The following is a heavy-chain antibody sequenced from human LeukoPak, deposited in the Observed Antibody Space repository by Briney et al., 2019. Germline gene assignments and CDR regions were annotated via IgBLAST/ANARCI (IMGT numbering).Heavy chain of an antibody. CDR2: IIPIFGTA. CDR1: GGTFSSYA. CDR3: ARLLGTLRGVPEGYEPDAFDI. D-gene: IGHD3-10*01. J-gene: IGHJ3*02. Sequence: ASVKVSCKASGGTFSSYAISWVRQAPGQGLEWMGGIIPIFGTANYAQKFQGRVTITTDESTSTAYMELSSLRSEDTAVYYCARLLGTLRGVPEGYEPDAFDIWGQGTMVTVSS. V-gene: IGHV1-69*05.